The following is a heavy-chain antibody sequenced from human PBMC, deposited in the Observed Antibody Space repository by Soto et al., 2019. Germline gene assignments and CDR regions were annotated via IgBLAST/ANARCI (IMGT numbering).Heavy chain of an antibody. CDR1: GFIFSSYA. Sequence: EVQLLESGGGLVQPGGSLRLSCAASGFIFSSYAMTWVRQAPGKGLEWVSAISGTGGSTYYADSVKGRFTISRDNSENTLYLKMSSLRDEDTAVYYCAKSSGNRIAAVNYYYYMDVWGKGTTVTVSS. J-gene: IGHJ6*03. CDR3: AKSSGNRIAAVNYYYYMDV. V-gene: IGHV3-23*01. D-gene: IGHD6-13*01. CDR2: ISGTGGST.